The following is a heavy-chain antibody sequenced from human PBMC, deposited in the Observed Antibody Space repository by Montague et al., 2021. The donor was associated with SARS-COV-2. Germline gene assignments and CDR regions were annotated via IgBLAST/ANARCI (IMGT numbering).Heavy chain of an antibody. D-gene: IGHD3-16*01. CDR2: IYNTGST. CDR1: GGSISTDNW. J-gene: IGHJ4*02. CDR3: AGRGRGRSDLAY. Sequence: SETLSLTCVVSGGSISTDNWCTWVRLPPGKGLEWVGEIYNTGSTKYKPSLKSRVSMSVDKSWHQFSLRLTSVTAAATAIYYCAGRGRGRSDLAYWGQGTLVTVSS. V-gene: IGHV4-4*02.